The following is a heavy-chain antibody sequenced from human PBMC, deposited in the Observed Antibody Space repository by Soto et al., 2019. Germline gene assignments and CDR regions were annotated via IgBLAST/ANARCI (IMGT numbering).Heavy chain of an antibody. Sequence: SETLSLTCTVSGGSISSYYWSWIRQPPGKGLEWIGYIYYSGSTKYNPSLKSRLTISVDTSKNQFSLKLSSVTAADTAMYYCARIKYYYDSSGYYLDYWGQGALVTVS. CDR2: IYYSGST. J-gene: IGHJ4*02. CDR3: ARIKYYYDSSGYYLDY. V-gene: IGHV4-59*01. D-gene: IGHD3-22*01. CDR1: GGSISSYY.